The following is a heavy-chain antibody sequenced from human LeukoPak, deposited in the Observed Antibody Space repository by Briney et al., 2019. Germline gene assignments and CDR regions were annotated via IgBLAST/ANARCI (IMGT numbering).Heavy chain of an antibody. CDR1: GYTFTGYY. D-gene: IGHD3-10*01. Sequence: ASVKVSCKASGYTFTGYYTHWVRQAPGQGLEWMGWINPNSGGTNYAQKFQGRVTMTRDTSISTAYMELSRLRSDDTAVYYCARVADRITMVRGVQNWFDPWGQGTLVTVSS. CDR2: INPNSGGT. CDR3: ARVADRITMVRGVQNWFDP. J-gene: IGHJ5*02. V-gene: IGHV1-2*02.